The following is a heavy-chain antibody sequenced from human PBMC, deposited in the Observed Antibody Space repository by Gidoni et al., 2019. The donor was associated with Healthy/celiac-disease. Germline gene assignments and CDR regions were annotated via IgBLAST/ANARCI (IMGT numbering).Heavy chain of an antibody. Sequence: QVQLVQSGAEVKKPGASVKVSCKASGYTFTSYYMHWVRQAPGQGLEWMGIINPSGGSTSYAQKFQGRVTMTRDTSTSTVYMELSSLRSEDTAVYYCAREVYFDPPGCWFDPWGQGTLVTVSS. V-gene: IGHV1-46*01. CDR2: INPSGGST. J-gene: IGHJ5*02. CDR1: GYTFTSYY. CDR3: AREVYFDPPGCWFDP. D-gene: IGHD3-9*01.